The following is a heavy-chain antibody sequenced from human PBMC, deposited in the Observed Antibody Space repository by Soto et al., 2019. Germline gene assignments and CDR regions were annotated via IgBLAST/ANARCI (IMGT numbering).Heavy chain of an antibody. CDR1: GFAVSSKY. Sequence: EVQLVKSGGGLIQPGGSLRLSCAASGFAVSSKYMTWVRQAPGKGLEWVSVIYGGGTTYYADSVKGRFTISRDTSKNTLYLQMNSLRAEDTAVYYCVQTTGWPGFDFWGPGTLVTVSS. CDR2: IYGGGTT. D-gene: IGHD6-19*01. V-gene: IGHV3-53*01. CDR3: VQTTGWPGFDF. J-gene: IGHJ4*02.